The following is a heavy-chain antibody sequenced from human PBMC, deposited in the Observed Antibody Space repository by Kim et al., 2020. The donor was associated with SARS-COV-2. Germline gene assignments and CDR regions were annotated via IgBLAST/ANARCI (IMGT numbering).Heavy chain of an antibody. J-gene: IGHJ4*02. CDR2: IYYSGST. D-gene: IGHD3-22*01. V-gene: IGHV4-59*01. CDR1: GGSISSYY. Sequence: SETLSLTCTVSGGSISSYYWSWIRQPPGKGLEWIGYIYYSGSTNYNPSLKSRVTISVDTSKNQFSLKLSSVTAADTAVYYCARDTSSSGYYSYRFDYWGQGTLVTVSS. CDR3: ARDTSSSGYYSYRFDY.